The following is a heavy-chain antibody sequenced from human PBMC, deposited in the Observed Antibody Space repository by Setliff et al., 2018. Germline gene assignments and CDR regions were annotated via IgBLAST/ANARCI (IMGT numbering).Heavy chain of an antibody. CDR1: GYTFTSYG. CDR2: ISAYNGNT. J-gene: IGHJ6*02. Sequence: GASVKVSCKAPGYTFTSYGISWVRQAPGQGLEWMGWISAYNGNTNYAQKLQGRVTMTTDTSTSTAYMELRSLRSDDTAVYYCGRQQLAYYYYYYGMDVWGQGTTVTVSS. CDR3: GRQQLAYYYYYYGMDV. V-gene: IGHV1-18*01. D-gene: IGHD6-13*01.